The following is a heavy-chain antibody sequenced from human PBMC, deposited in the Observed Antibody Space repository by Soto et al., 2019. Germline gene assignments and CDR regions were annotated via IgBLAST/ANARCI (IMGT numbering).Heavy chain of an antibody. CDR3: AKDHGLWYCSSTSCPGGVVDP. V-gene: IGHV3-30*18. CDR2: ISYDGSNK. D-gene: IGHD2-2*01. CDR1: GFTFSSYG. Sequence: PGGSLRLSCAASGFTFSSYGMHWVRQAPGKGLEWVAVISYDGSNKYYADSVKGRFTISRDNSKNTLYLQMNSLRAEDTAVYYCAKDHGLWYCSSTSCPGGVVDPGGQGTLVTVSS. J-gene: IGHJ5*02.